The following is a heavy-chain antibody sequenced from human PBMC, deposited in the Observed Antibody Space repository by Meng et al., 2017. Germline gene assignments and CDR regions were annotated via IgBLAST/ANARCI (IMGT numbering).Heavy chain of an antibody. V-gene: IGHV3-30*01. CDR1: GFTFSSYA. Sequence: VQLGEAGGGLVKPGGSLRLSCAASGFTFSSYAMHWVRQAPGKGLEWVAVISYDGSNKYYADSVKGRFTISRDNSKNTLYLQMNSLRAEDTAVYYCAHFDYWGQGTLVTVSS. CDR3: AHFDY. J-gene: IGHJ4*02. CDR2: ISYDGSNK.